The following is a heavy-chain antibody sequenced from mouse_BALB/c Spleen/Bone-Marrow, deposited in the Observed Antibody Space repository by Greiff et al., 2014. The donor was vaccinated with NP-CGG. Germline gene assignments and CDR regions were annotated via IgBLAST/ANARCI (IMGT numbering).Heavy chain of an antibody. CDR3: ARTAY. Sequence: VKLVESGAELVKPGAPVKLSCKASGYTFTDYWMNWVKQRPGRGLEWIGRIDPSDSETHYNQKFKDKATLTVDKSSTTAYIQLSNLTSEDSAVYYCARTAYWGQGTLVTTSA. CDR1: GYTFTDYW. V-gene: IGHV1-69*02. J-gene: IGHJ3*01. CDR2: IDPSDSET.